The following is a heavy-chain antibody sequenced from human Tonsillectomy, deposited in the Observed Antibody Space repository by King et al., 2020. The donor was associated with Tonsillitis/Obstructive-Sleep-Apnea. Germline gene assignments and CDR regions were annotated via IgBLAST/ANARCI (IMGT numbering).Heavy chain of an antibody. CDR2: IFSNDEK. J-gene: IGHJ2*01. D-gene: IGHD3-3*01. Sequence: VTLKESGPVLVKPTETLTLTCTVSGFSLSNARMGVSWIRQPPGKALEWLAHIFSNDEKSYSTSLKSRLTISKDTSKSQVVLTMTNMDPVDTATYYCARGLRFLEWLLSDRGLDWYFDLWGRGTLVTVSS. CDR1: GFSLSNARMG. CDR3: ARGLRFLEWLLSDRGLDWYFDL. V-gene: IGHV2-26*01.